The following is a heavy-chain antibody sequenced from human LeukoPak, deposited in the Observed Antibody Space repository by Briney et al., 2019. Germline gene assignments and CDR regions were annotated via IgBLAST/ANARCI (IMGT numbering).Heavy chain of an antibody. V-gene: IGHV4-30-4*01. CDR2: IYYSGST. Sequence: SETLSLTCTVSGGSISSGDYYWSWIRQPPGTGLEWIGYIYYSGSTYYNPSLKSRVTISVDTSKNQFSLKLSSVTAADTAVYYCARLPWGGDYEIDYWGQGTLVTVSS. CDR1: GGSISSGDYY. J-gene: IGHJ4*02. D-gene: IGHD4-17*01. CDR3: ARLPWGGDYEIDY.